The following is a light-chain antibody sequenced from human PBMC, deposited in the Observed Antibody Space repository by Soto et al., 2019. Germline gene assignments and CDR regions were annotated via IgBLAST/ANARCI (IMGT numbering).Light chain of an antibody. CDR2: GAS. J-gene: IGKJ1*01. CDR3: QQYHTSPLM. CDR1: QSVRSNY. V-gene: IGKV3-20*01. Sequence: EIVLTQSPGTLSLSPGERATFACRASQSVRSNYLAWYQQKPGQAPRLLIYGASSRATGIPDRFSGSGSGTDFTLTISRLEPEDLAVYYCQQYHTSPLMFGQGTKVDIK.